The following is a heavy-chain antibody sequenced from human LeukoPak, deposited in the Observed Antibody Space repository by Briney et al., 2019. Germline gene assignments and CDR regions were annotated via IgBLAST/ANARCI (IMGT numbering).Heavy chain of an antibody. Sequence: SETLSLTCTVSGGSISSYYWSWIRQPAGKGLEWIGRIYTSGSTNYNPSLKSRVTISVDTSKNQFSLKLSSVTAADTAVYYCARGGYYGDYGWFDPWGQGTLVTVSS. CDR2: IYTSGST. CDR1: GGSISSYY. J-gene: IGHJ5*02. CDR3: ARGGYYGDYGWFDP. D-gene: IGHD4-17*01. V-gene: IGHV4-4*07.